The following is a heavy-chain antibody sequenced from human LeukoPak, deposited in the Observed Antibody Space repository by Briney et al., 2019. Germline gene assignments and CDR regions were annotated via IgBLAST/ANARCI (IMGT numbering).Heavy chain of an antibody. D-gene: IGHD3-10*01. CDR1: GGSFSGYY. CDR3: ARVRGSSKVDY. J-gene: IGHJ4*02. V-gene: IGHV4-34*01. Sequence: SETLSLTCAVYGGSFSGYYWSWIRQPPGKGLEWIGEINHSGGTNYNPSLKSRVTISVDTSKNQFSLKLSSVTAADTAVYYCARVRGSSKVDYWGQGTLVTVSS. CDR2: INHSGGT.